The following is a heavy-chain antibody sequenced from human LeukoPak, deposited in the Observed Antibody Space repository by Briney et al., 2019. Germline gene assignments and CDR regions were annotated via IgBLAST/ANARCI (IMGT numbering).Heavy chain of an antibody. V-gene: IGHV3-7*01. CDR1: GFTFSSYW. CDR2: IKYDGSEK. CDR3: AKDDGWSRFES. J-gene: IGHJ4*02. Sequence: GGSLRLSCAASGFTFSSYWMSWVRQAPGKGLEWVAHIKYDGSEKSYVDSVKGRFTISRDNDKNSVYLQMNGLRDEDSAIYYCAKDDGWSRFESWGQGTLVTVSS. D-gene: IGHD6-19*01.